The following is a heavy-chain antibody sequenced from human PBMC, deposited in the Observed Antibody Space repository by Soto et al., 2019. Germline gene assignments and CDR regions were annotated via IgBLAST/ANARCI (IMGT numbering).Heavy chain of an antibody. V-gene: IGHV5-51*01. CDR1: GYSFTSYW. CDR3: ARLGLGGIAAQSYYYYYYMDV. J-gene: IGHJ6*03. Sequence: GESLKISCKGSGYSFTSYWIGWVRQMPGKGLEWMGIIYPGDSDTRYSPSFQGQVTISADKSISTAYLQWSSLKASDTAMYYCARLGLGGIAAQSYYYYYYMDVWGKGTTVTVSS. D-gene: IGHD6-13*01. CDR2: IYPGDSDT.